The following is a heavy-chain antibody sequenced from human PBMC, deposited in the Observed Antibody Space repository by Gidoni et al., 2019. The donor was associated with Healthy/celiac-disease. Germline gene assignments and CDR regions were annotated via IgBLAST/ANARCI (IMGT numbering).Heavy chain of an antibody. J-gene: IGHJ4*02. CDR1: GFTFSSYS. V-gene: IGHV3-48*02. CDR3: ARDRGIPYSGSLTYYFDY. D-gene: IGHD5-12*01. CDR2: ISSSSSTI. Sequence: EVQLVASGGGLVQPGWSLRLSCAASGFTFSSYSMNWVRQAPGKGLEWVSYISSSSSTIYYADSVKGRFTISRDNAKNSLYLQMNSLRDEDTAVYYCARDRGIPYSGSLTYYFDYWGQGTLVTVSS.